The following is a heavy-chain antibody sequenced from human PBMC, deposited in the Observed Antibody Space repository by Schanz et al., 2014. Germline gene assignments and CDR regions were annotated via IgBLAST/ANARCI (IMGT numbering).Heavy chain of an antibody. Sequence: EVQLVESGGGLVQPGGSLRLSCGGSGFTFSSYSMNWVRQAPGKGLEWVSSISSSGSYIYYADSVKGRFSISRDNAKNSLFLQMNRLRAEDTALYYCAIIGVMVAVAGTRADYWGQGTLVTVSS. J-gene: IGHJ4*02. D-gene: IGHD6-19*01. V-gene: IGHV3-21*01. CDR1: GFTFSSYS. CDR3: AIIGVMVAVAGTRADY. CDR2: ISSSGSYI.